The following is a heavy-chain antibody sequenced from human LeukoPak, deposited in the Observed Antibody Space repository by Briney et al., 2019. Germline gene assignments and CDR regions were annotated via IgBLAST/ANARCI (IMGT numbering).Heavy chain of an antibody. D-gene: IGHD2-21*02. CDR1: GYSFTSYW. CDR3: ARTYCGGDCYLYDYYGMDV. CDR2: IYPGGSDT. Sequence: GESLKISCKGSGYSFTSYWIGWVRQVPGKGLGWMGIIYPGGSDTRYSPSFQGQITISADKSNSTAYLQWSSLKASDTAMYYCARTYCGGDCYLYDYYGMDVWGQGTTVTVS. V-gene: IGHV5-51*01. J-gene: IGHJ6*02.